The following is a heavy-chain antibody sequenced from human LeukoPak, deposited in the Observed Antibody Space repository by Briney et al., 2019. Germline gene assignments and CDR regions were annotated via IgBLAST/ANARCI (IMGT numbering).Heavy chain of an antibody. J-gene: IGHJ4*02. CDR2: IIPIFGTA. V-gene: IGHV1-69*05. Sequence: GASVKVSCKASGGTFSSYAISWVRQAPGQGLEWMGRIIPIFGTANYAQKFQGRVTITTDESTSTAYMELSSLRSEDTAVYYCARIKDYYDSSGYQYYFDYWGQGTLVTVSS. CDR3: ARIKDYYDSSGYQYYFDY. CDR1: GGTFSSYA. D-gene: IGHD3-22*01.